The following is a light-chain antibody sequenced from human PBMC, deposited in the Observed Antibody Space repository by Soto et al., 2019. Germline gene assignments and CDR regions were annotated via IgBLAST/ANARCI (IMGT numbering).Light chain of an antibody. J-gene: IGKJ1*01. CDR1: QSVSSNY. CDR2: DAS. V-gene: IGKV3-20*01. CDR3: QYYGVSPGT. Sequence: EIVLMQSPGTLSLSPGERATLSCGASQSVSSNYLAWYQQKPGQAPRLLIYDASSRATGIPDRFSGSGSGTDFTLTISRLEPEDFAVYFCQYYGVSPGTFGQGTKVDI.